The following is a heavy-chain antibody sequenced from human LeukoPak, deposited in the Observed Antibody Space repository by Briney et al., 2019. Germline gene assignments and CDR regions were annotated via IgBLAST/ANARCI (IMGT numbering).Heavy chain of an antibody. CDR1: GFTSDDYG. Sequence: GGSLRLSCAASGFTSDDYGMSWVRQAPGKGLEWVSGINWNGGSTGYADSVKGRFTISRDNAKNSLYLQMNSLRAEDTALYYCARDPSIYGSGSTRGYWGQGTLVTVSS. D-gene: IGHD3-10*01. CDR3: ARDPSIYGSGSTRGY. V-gene: IGHV3-20*04. J-gene: IGHJ4*02. CDR2: INWNGGST.